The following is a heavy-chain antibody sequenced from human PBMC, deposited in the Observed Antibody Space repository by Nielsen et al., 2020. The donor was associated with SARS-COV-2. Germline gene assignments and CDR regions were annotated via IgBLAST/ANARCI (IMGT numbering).Heavy chain of an antibody. Sequence: GESLKISCAASGFTFSSYGMHWVRQAPGKGLEWVAVIWYDGSNKYYADSVKGRFTISRDNSKNTLYLQMNSLRAEDTAVYYCARVLGGGVLDYWGQGTLVTVSS. D-gene: IGHD1-26*01. V-gene: IGHV3-33*01. CDR2: IWYDGSNK. J-gene: IGHJ4*02. CDR3: ARVLGGGVLDY. CDR1: GFTFSSYG.